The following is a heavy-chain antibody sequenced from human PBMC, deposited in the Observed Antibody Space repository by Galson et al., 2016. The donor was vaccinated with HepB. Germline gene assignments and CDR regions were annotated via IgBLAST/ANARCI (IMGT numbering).Heavy chain of an antibody. CDR2: ISNSGNST. Sequence: SLRLSCAVSGFRFSGYGMTWVRQAPGKGLEWVAAISNSGNSTRYADSVRGRFTITRDKSKNTIYLQMNSLRAEDTAIYHCAKDQLIVIVPAAGNWFDPWGQGTLVTVSS. CDR1: GFRFSGYG. V-gene: IGHV3-23*01. J-gene: IGHJ5*02. CDR3: AKDQLIVIVPAAGNWFDP. D-gene: IGHD2-2*01.